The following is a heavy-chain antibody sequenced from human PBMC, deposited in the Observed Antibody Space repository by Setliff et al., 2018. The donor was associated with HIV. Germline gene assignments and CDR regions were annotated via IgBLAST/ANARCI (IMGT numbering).Heavy chain of an antibody. CDR3: ATTRPTYRVKWFDP. D-gene: IGHD5-12*01. Sequence: SVKVSCKASEYTFTNYYINWVRQAPGQGLEWMGRIIPIFGTANYAQKFQGRVTITADESTSTAYMEMSSLRSEDTAVYYCATTRPTYRVKWFDPWGQGTLVTVSS. J-gene: IGHJ5*02. CDR2: IIPIFGTA. V-gene: IGHV1-69*13. CDR1: EYTFTNYY.